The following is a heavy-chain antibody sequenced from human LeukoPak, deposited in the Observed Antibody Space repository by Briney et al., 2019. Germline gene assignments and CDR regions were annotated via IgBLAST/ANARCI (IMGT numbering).Heavy chain of an antibody. J-gene: IGHJ6*03. CDR3: ASVVVAATHDYYMDV. CDR1: GYTFTSYY. D-gene: IGHD2-15*01. Sequence: GASVKVSCKASGYTFTSYYMHWVRQAPGQGLEWMGIINTSGGSTSYAQKLQGRVTMTTDTSTGKAYMELRSLRSDDTAVYYCASVVVAATHDYYMDVWGKGTTVTVSS. CDR2: INTSGGST. V-gene: IGHV1-46*01.